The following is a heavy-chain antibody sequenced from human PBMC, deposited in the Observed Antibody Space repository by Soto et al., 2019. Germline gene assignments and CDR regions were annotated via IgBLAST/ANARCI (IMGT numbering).Heavy chain of an antibody. D-gene: IGHD4-4*01. V-gene: IGHV3-15*07. Sequence: VGSLRLSCAASGFTFSNACMNWVRQAPGKGLEWVGRIKSKTDGGTTDYAAPVKGRFTISRDDSKNTLYLQMNSLKTEDTAGYYCTTEPVTYREAFDIWGKGKLVTV. CDR1: GFTFSNAC. J-gene: IGHJ3*02. CDR3: TTEPVTYREAFDI. CDR2: IKSKTDGGTT.